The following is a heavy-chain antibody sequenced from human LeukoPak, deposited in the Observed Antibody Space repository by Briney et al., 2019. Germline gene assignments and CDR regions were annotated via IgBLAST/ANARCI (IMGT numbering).Heavy chain of an antibody. D-gene: IGHD4-17*01. V-gene: IGHV3-74*01. Sequence: PGGSLRLSCAASGFTFSSCWMHWVRQPPGKGLVWVSRITSDGSSTAYADSVKGRFTMSRDNAKNTLYLQMNSLRAEDTAVYYCARAVYGDVDYWGQGTLVTVSS. CDR2: ITSDGSST. CDR3: ARAVYGDVDY. CDR1: GFTFSSCW. J-gene: IGHJ4*02.